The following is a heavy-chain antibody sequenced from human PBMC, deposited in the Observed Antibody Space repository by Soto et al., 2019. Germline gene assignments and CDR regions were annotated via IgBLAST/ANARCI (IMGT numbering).Heavy chain of an antibody. CDR2: IYFSGRT. D-gene: IGHD2-21*02. V-gene: IGHV4-39*02. CDR3: ARFRYNGGACPYHFDS. Sequence: PSETLSLTCTVSGASISSSNYSWGWVRQPPGKGLEWIASIYFSGRTHYNPSLQSRITLSIDSSKNLFSLRLTSVTAADTALYSCARFRYNGGACPYHFDSWGLGTMVTVSS. CDR1: GASISSSNYS. J-gene: IGHJ4*02.